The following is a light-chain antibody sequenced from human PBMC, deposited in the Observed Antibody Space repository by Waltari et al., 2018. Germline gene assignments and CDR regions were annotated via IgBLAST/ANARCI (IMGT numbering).Light chain of an antibody. Sequence: SCRASQSVRIFVAWYQQKPGQPPRLLIYHASSRAAGIPDRFSGSGSGTDFSLTISRLEPEDFAVYYCQKYESLPATFGQGTKVEIK. V-gene: IGKV3-20*01. CDR3: QKYESLPAT. J-gene: IGKJ1*01. CDR1: QSVRIF. CDR2: HAS.